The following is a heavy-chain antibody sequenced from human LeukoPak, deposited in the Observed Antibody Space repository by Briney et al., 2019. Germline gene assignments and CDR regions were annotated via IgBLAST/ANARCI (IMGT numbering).Heavy chain of an antibody. CDR2: INHSGST. CDR3: ASLSHYDILTYFDY. D-gene: IGHD3-9*01. Sequence: SETLSLTCAVYGGSFSGYYWSWIRQPPGKGLEWIGEINHSGSTNYNPSLKSRVTISVDTSKNQFSLKLSPVTAADTAVYYCASLSHYDILTYFDYWGQGTLVTVSS. CDR1: GGSFSGYY. V-gene: IGHV4-34*01. J-gene: IGHJ4*02.